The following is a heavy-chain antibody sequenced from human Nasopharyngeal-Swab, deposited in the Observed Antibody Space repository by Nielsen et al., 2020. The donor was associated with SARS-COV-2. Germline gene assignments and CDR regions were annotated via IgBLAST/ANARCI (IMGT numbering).Heavy chain of an antibody. CDR1: GGFINSSY. Sequence: SETLSLPCTVSGGFINSSYWSWIRQPPGKGLEWIGHIYHTGGTNYNPSLKSRLTISVDPSKNQFSLRLNSVSAADTAVYYCARGRIGDYKYYGLDVWGQGTTVTVSS. J-gene: IGHJ6*02. V-gene: IGHV4-59*01. D-gene: IGHD1-14*01. CDR3: ARGRIGDYKYYGLDV. CDR2: IYHTGGT.